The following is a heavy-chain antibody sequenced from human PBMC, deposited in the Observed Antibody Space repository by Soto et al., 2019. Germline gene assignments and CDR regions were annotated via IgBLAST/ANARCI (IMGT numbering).Heavy chain of an antibody. Sequence: PAGSLRLSFAASGFTFTNAGINWVRQAPGTGLEWVGRIKSKTDGGTTDYAEPGKGRFAISRDDSNNMVYLQMNSLKIEDTAVYYCTTDSYSTIIIVRCDYWGHGTLVTVSS. CDR2: IKSKTDGGTT. V-gene: IGHV3-15*07. CDR1: GFTFTNAG. CDR3: TTDSYSTIIIVRCDY. J-gene: IGHJ4*01. D-gene: IGHD3-22*01.